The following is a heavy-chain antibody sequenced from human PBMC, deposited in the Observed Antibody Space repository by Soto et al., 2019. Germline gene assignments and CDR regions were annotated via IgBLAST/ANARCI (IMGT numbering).Heavy chain of an antibody. J-gene: IGHJ4*02. D-gene: IGHD2-15*01. CDR1: GFTFSSYA. V-gene: IGHV3-23*01. Sequence: GGSLRLSCAASGFTFSSYAMSWVRQAPGKGLEWVSAISSSASTTYFADSTKGRFTISRDNSKNTLDLQMDSLRAEDTAIYYCAKQIGSQQRGYYFDYWGQGTLVTVSS. CDR2: ISSSASTT. CDR3: AKQIGSQQRGYYFDY.